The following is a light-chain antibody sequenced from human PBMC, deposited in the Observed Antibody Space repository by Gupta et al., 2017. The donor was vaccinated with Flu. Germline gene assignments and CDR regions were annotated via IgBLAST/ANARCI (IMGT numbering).Light chain of an antibody. CDR1: SPNIGSNT. J-gene: IGLJ2*01. V-gene: IGLV1-44*01. CDR3: SSWDDSLNGRGVV. Sequence: QSVLTQPPSASGTPGQRVTLSCSGSSPNIGSNTVNWYQQLPGPAPKLLIYSNNQRPSGVPDRFSGSTSGTSASLAISGLQSEDEADYYGSSWDDSLNGRGVVFGGGTKLTVL. CDR2: SNN.